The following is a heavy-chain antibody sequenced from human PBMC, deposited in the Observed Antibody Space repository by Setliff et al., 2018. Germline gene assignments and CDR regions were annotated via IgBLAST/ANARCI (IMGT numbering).Heavy chain of an antibody. V-gene: IGHV2-70*04. J-gene: IGHJ4*02. Sequence: SGPTLVNPTQTLTLTCTFSGFSLSTSGVGVGWIRQPPGKALEWLARIDWDDDKFYSTSLKTRLTISKDTSKNQVVLTMTNMDPVDTATYYCVLRGVRGDDYWGQGTLVTVSS. CDR2: IDWDDDK. CDR3: VLRGVRGDDY. D-gene: IGHD3-10*01. CDR1: GFSLSTSGVG.